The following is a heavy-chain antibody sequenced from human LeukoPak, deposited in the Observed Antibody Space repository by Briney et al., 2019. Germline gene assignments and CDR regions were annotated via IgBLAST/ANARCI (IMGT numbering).Heavy chain of an antibody. CDR2: ILPVFGPV. CDR3: ATNPMTGYHLGDYYYFYMAV. Sequence: ASVKVSCKASGGTFSSYAISWVRQAPGQGLEWIGGILPVFGPVNSAPKFQGRVTITKDDSTTTAYMELSSLRSEDTAVYYCATNPMTGYHLGDYYYFYMAVWGKGTTVTVS. J-gene: IGHJ6*03. CDR1: GGTFSSYA. V-gene: IGHV1-69*05. D-gene: IGHD1-20*01.